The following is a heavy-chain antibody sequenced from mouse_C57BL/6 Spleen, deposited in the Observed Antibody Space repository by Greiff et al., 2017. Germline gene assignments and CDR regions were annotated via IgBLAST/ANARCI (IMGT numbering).Heavy chain of an antibody. V-gene: IGHV5-4*01. D-gene: IGHD1-1*01. CDR3: AREGSSSYFDY. CDR2: ISDGGSYT. J-gene: IGHJ2*01. Sequence: EVKLVESGGGLVKPGGSLTLSCAASGFTFSSYAMSWVRQTPEKRLEWVATISDGGSYTYYPDIVKGRFTISRDNAKNKLYLQMSHLKSEDTAMYYCAREGSSSYFDYWGQGTTLTVSS. CDR1: GFTFSSYA.